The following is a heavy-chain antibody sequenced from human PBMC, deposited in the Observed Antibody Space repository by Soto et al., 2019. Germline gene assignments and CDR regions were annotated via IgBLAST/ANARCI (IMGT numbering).Heavy chain of an antibody. CDR1: GDSISRGYH. CDR2: IYHTGTT. V-gene: IGHV4-38-2*01. D-gene: IGHD5-18*01. Sequence: SETLSLTCAVSGDSISRGYHWAWIRQPPGKGLEWVASIYHTGTTYYNPSLTSRVTISVDTSKNQFSLKLSSVTAADTAVYYCARGVIQLWRRYGMDVWGQGTTVIVSS. CDR3: ARGVIQLWRRYGMDV. J-gene: IGHJ6*02.